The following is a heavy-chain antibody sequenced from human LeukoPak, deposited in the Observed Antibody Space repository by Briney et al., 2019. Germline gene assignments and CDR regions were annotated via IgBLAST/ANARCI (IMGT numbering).Heavy chain of an antibody. Sequence: GGSLRLSCAASGFTLSGSAMHWVRQASGKGLEWVGRIRSKANSYATAYAASVKGRFTISRDDSKNTAYLQMNSLKTEDTAVYYCTRPRWGYYDSSGYNDAFDIWGQGTMVTVSS. V-gene: IGHV3-73*01. J-gene: IGHJ3*02. CDR1: GFTLSGSA. CDR2: IRSKANSYAT. CDR3: TRPRWGYYDSSGYNDAFDI. D-gene: IGHD3-22*01.